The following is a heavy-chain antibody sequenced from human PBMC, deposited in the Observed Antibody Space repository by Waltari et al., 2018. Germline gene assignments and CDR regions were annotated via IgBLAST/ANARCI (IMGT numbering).Heavy chain of an antibody. J-gene: IGHJ2*01. CDR1: GLTYSMYG. CDR2: SNSDGSST. V-gene: IGHV3-74*01. CDR3: ARGARRTTVTTGWWYFDL. Sequence: EVQLVESGGGLVQPGGSLRLSCAASGLTYSMYGMHWVRQAPGKGLVWVSGSNSDGSSTSYADSVKGRFTISKDNAKNTVYLQMNSLRAEDTAIYYCARGARRTTVTTGWWYFDLWGRGTLVTVSS. D-gene: IGHD4-17*01.